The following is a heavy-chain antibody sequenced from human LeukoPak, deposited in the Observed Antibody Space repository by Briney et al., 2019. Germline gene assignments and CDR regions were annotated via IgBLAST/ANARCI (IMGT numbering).Heavy chain of an antibody. J-gene: IGHJ5*02. CDR3: VRSLNTMVRGANWFDP. V-gene: IGHV1-18*01. CDR2: ISAYNGNT. D-gene: IGHD3-10*01. CDR1: GYTFTSYG. Sequence: ASVKVSCKASGYTFTSYGISWVRQAPGQGLEWMGWISAYNGNTNYAQKLQGRVTMTTDTSTSTAYMELRSLRSDDTAVYYCVRSLNTMVRGANWFDPWGQGTLVTVSS.